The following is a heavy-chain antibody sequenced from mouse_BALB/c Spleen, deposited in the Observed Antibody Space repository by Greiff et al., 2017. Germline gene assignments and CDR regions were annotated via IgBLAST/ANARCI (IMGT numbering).Heavy chain of an antibody. CDR2: ISTYYGDA. J-gene: IGHJ4*01. CDR1: GYTFTDYA. CDR3: AKELRLDYAMDY. V-gene: IGHV1S137*01. Sequence: VKLVESGAELVRPGVSVKISCKGSGYTFTDYAMHWVKQSHAKSLEWIGVISTYYGDASYNQKFKGKATMTVDKSSSTAYMELARLTSEDSAIYYCAKELRLDYAMDYWGQGTSVTVSS. D-gene: IGHD1-2*01.